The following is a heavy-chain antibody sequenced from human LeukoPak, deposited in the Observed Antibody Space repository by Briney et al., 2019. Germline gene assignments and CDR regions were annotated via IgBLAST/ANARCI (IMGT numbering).Heavy chain of an antibody. CDR3: AGFFYDSSGAAFDI. Sequence: SVKVSCMASVPTFTSYAINWVRQAPGQGLEWMGGFIPIFGSPTYAQKFQGRVTFTTDESTSTAYMELSNLRSDDTAVFYCAGFFYDSSGAAFDIWGQGTMVTVSS. CDR1: VPTFTSYA. D-gene: IGHD3-22*01. J-gene: IGHJ3*02. CDR2: FIPIFGSP. V-gene: IGHV1-69*05.